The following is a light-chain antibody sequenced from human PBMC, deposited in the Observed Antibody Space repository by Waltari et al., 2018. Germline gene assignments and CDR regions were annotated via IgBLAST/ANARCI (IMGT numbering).Light chain of an antibody. Sequence: ILLTQSPVTLSVSPGESATLSCKASQSVRSYLAWYQQKPGQAPRLLIYDASNRASGIPARFSGSGSGTDFTLTISNVEPEDFAVYYCQQRHDWPLNFGGGTKLEIK. CDR2: DAS. CDR1: QSVRSY. CDR3: QQRHDWPLN. V-gene: IGKV3-11*01. J-gene: IGKJ4*01.